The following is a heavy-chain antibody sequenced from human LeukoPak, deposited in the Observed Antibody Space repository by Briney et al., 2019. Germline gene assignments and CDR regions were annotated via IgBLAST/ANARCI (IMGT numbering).Heavy chain of an antibody. Sequence: VGSLRLSCAASGFTSSSYWMNWVRQAPGQGLVWVSRINSDGNYTTYADSVKGRFTISRDNAKNTLSLQMNSLRAEDTAVYYCAREYSSGWTSDYWGRGTLVTVSS. D-gene: IGHD6-19*01. J-gene: IGHJ4*02. CDR1: GFTSSSYW. CDR3: AREYSSGWTSDY. V-gene: IGHV3-74*01. CDR2: INSDGNYT.